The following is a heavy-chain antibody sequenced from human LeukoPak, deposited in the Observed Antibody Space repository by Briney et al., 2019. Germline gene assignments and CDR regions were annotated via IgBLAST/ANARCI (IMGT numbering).Heavy chain of an antibody. CDR2: ISSSSTFI. J-gene: IGHJ3*02. Sequence: GGSLRLSCAASGFEFSDFSMNWVRQAPGKGLEWVSFISSSSTFINYTDSVKGRFTISRDNAKKSLYLQMNDLRAEDTAVYYCARDQTFANRPWVGAFDIWGQGTMVTVSS. CDR3: ARDQTFANRPWVGAFDI. CDR1: GFEFSDFS. V-gene: IGHV3-21*01. D-gene: IGHD4/OR15-4a*01.